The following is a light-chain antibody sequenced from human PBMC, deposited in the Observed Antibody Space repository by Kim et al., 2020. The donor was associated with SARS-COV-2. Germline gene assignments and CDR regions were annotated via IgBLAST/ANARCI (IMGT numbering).Light chain of an antibody. Sequence: LSPGERVPLSGRASQGVGSQLAWYQHKSGQAPRLLIYDASSRATAIPARFSGSGSGTDFTLTISSLEPEDFAVYYCQQRDSWPRTFGQGTKVDIK. V-gene: IGKV3-11*01. CDR3: QQRDSWPRT. J-gene: IGKJ1*01. CDR2: DAS. CDR1: QGVGSQ.